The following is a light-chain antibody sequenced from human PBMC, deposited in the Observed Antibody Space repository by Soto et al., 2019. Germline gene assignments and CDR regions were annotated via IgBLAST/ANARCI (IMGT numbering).Light chain of an antibody. J-gene: IGKJ2*01. CDR1: QDISNY. CDR2: DAS. CDR3: QPDDKLPRYT. Sequence: DIQMTQSPSSLSASVGDRVTITCQASQDISNYLNWYQHKPGKAPKLLIYDASNLQTGASSRFRVSVYATLFTFTISSLQPEDLATSYCQPDDKLPRYTFGQGTKLEIK. V-gene: IGKV1-33*01.